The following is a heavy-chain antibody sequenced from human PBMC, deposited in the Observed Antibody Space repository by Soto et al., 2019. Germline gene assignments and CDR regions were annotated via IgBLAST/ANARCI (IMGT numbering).Heavy chain of an antibody. CDR3: ARHLALKELDY. CDR1: GYNFPNSW. CDR2: IFPGDSDT. Sequence: GESLKISCKASGYNFPNSWIGWVRQLPGKGLEWMGIIFPGDSDTRYSPSFQGHVTISADKSINTAYLQWSSLKASDTAIYYCARHLALKELDYWGQGTLVTVSS. V-gene: IGHV5-51*01. J-gene: IGHJ4*02. D-gene: IGHD1-1*01.